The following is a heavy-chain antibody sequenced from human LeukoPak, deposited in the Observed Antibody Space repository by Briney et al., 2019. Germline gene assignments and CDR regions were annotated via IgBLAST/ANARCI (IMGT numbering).Heavy chain of an antibody. CDR2: VSNSGGST. V-gene: IGHV3-23*01. CDR1: GFTFSSYA. D-gene: IGHD2-15*01. J-gene: IGHJ4*02. Sequence: GGSQGLSCAASGFTFSSYAMSWVRQAPGKGLEWVSAVSNSGGSTFYADSVKGRCTISRDTPKNTLFLQMNSLRADDTAVYYCAKHGPAGPDYLDQWRGGPLVTVSS. CDR3: AKHGPAGPDYLDQ.